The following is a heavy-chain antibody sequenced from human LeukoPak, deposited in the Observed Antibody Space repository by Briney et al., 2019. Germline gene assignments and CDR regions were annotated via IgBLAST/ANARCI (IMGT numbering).Heavy chain of an antibody. D-gene: IGHD2-21*02. CDR1: GFTVSSNY. Sequence: GGSLRLSCAASGFTVSSNYMSWVRQAPGKGLEWVSVIYSGGNTYYAGSVKGRFTISRDNSKNTLYLQMNSLRAEDTAVYYCARSPGAYCGGDCYLYYFDFWGQGTLVTVSS. J-gene: IGHJ4*02. CDR3: ARSPGAYCGGDCYLYYFDF. V-gene: IGHV3-53*01. CDR2: IYSGGNT.